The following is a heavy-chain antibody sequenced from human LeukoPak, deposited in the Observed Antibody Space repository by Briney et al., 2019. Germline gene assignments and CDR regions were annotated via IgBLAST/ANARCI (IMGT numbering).Heavy chain of an antibody. CDR2: ISYDGSNK. J-gene: IGHJ4*02. V-gene: IGHV3-30*03. CDR3: ARDGRPLDY. CDR1: GFTFSSYG. Sequence: GRSLRLSCAASGFTFSSYGMHWVRQAPGKGLEWVAVISYDGSNKYYADSVKGRFTISRDNSKNTLYLQMNSLRAEDTAVYYCARDGRPLDYWGQGTLVTVSS.